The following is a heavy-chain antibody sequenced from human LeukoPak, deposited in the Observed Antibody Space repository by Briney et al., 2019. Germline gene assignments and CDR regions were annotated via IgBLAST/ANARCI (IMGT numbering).Heavy chain of an antibody. CDR3: ARVAQKLERIAVAGTSEWRANWYFDL. D-gene: IGHD6-19*01. J-gene: IGHJ2*01. V-gene: IGHV4-59*01. Sequence: SETLSLTCTVSGGSISNYYWSWIRQTPGKGLEWIGYIHNSGSTKYNPSLKSPVSISVDTSKNQFSLKVNSVTAADTAVYYCARVAQKLERIAVAGTSEWRANWYFDLWGRGTLVTVSS. CDR2: IHNSGST. CDR1: GGSISNYY.